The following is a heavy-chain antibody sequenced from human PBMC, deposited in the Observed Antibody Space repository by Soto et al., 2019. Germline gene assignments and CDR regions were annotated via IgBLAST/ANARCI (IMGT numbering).Heavy chain of an antibody. Sequence: PSETLSHTCSVSGGSISSSSSYWGWIRQPPGKGLEWVGSIYYLGNTYYNPSLGGRVSISVDPSKNQFSLKLNSVTAADTAVFYCAGLFPNVSSGSHLNYLGQGTLVTVSS. CDR3: AGLFPNVSSGSHLNY. CDR2: IYYLGNT. J-gene: IGHJ4*02. V-gene: IGHV4-39*01. CDR1: GGSISSSSSY. D-gene: IGHD3-22*01.